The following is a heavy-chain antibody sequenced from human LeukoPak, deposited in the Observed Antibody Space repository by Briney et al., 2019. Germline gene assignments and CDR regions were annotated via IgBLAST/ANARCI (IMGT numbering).Heavy chain of an antibody. Sequence: GGSLRLSCAASGFTFSHYWMAWVRQSPGKGLEWLANIRPDGGDTAYVDSVKGRFTIDRDNARNSVYLQMNSLRVEETAVYYCARRSTVIAGYYYMDGGGKGTSVTVSS. CDR2: IRPDGGDT. D-gene: IGHD4-11*01. J-gene: IGHJ6*03. CDR1: GFTFSHYW. V-gene: IGHV3-7*01. CDR3: ARRSTVIAGYYYMDG.